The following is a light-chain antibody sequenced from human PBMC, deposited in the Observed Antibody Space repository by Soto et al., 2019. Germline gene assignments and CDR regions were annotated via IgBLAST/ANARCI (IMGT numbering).Light chain of an antibody. CDR3: SSYTSSSPYV. CDR2: DVS. CDR1: SSDAGGYNY. V-gene: IGLV2-14*01. Sequence: QSLVTQPTPLSGSTGPSITISCPGTSSDAGGYNYGCWYEQHPCKAPKLMIYDVSYRPSGVSHRFSGSKSVNTASLTISGLQAEDEADYYCSSYTSSSPYVFGTGTKVTVL. J-gene: IGLJ1*01.